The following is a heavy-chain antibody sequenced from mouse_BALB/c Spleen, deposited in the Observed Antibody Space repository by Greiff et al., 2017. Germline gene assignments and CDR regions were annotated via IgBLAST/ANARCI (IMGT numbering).Heavy chain of an antibody. D-gene: IGHD1-1*01. CDR2: INPSNGGT. CDR1: GYTFTSYY. J-gene: IGHJ4*01. Sequence: QVQLQQSGAELVKPGASVKLSCKASGYTFTSYYMYWVKQRPGQGLEWIGEINPSNGGTNFNEKFKSKATLTVDKSSSTAYMQLSSLTSEDSAVYYCTREVVAPYAMDYWGQGTSVTVSA. V-gene: IGHV1S81*02. CDR3: TREVVAPYAMDY.